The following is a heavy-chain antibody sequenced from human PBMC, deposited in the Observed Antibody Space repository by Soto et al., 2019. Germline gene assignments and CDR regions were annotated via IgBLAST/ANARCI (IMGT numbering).Heavy chain of an antibody. V-gene: IGHV1-69*12. CDR1: GGTFSSYA. Sequence: QVQLVQSGAEVKKPGSSVKVSCKASGGTFSSYAISWVRQAPGQGLEWMGGIIPIFGTANYAQKFQGRVTITAEESTSTAYMELSSLRSEDTAVYYCAREKGIAAAGRGGYYYGMDVWGQGTTVTVSS. J-gene: IGHJ6*02. CDR2: IIPIFGTA. D-gene: IGHD6-13*01. CDR3: AREKGIAAAGRGGYYYGMDV.